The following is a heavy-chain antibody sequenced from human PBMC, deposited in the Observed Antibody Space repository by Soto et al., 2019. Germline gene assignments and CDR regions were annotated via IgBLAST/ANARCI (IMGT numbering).Heavy chain of an antibody. V-gene: IGHV4-30-2*01. CDR1: GGSISSGGYS. CDR3: ARTHFDILTGYYFDY. CDR2: IYHSGST. Sequence: SETLSLTCAVSGGSISSGGYSWSWIRQPPGKGLEWIGYIYHSGSTYYNPSLKSRVTISVDRSKNQFSLKLSSVTAADTAVYYCARTHFDILTGYYFDYWGQGTPVT. D-gene: IGHD3-9*01. J-gene: IGHJ4*02.